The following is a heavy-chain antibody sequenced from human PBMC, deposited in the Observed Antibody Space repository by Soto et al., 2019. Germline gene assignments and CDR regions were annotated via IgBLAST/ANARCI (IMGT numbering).Heavy chain of an antibody. V-gene: IGHV3-48*01. CDR3: ARDYGSGSYYRAGRGPFFY. CDR2: ISSSSSTI. J-gene: IGHJ4*02. Sequence: GGSLRLSCAASGFTFSSYSMNWVRQAPGKGLEWVSYISSSSSTIYYADSVKGRFTISRDNAKNSLYLQMNSLRAEDTAVYYCARDYGSGSYYRAGRGPFFYWGQGTLVTVSS. CDR1: GFTFSSYS. D-gene: IGHD3-10*01.